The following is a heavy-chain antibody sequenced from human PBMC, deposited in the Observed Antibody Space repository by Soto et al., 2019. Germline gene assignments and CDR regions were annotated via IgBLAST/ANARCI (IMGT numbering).Heavy chain of an antibody. D-gene: IGHD3-9*01. CDR2: INPNSGGT. CDR1: GYTFTGYY. Sequence: QVQLVQSGAEVKKPGASVKVSCKASGYTFTGYYMHWVRQAPGQGLEWMGWINPNSGGTNYAQKFQGLVTMTRDTSISTAYMELSRLRSDDTAVYYCARDSSDILTGSGGVDYWGQGTLVTVSS. CDR3: ARDSSDILTGSGGVDY. J-gene: IGHJ4*02. V-gene: IGHV1-2*04.